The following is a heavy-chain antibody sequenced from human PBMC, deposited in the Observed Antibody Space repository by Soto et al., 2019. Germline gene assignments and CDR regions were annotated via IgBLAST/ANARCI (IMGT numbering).Heavy chain of an antibody. CDR3: TTDKYGMDV. CDR1: GGSISSYY. J-gene: IGHJ6*02. D-gene: IGHD2-15*01. CDR2: IYYSGST. V-gene: IGHV4-59*01. Sequence: SETLSLTCTVSGGSISSYYWSWIRQPPGKGLEWIGYIYYSGSTNYNPSLKSRVTISVDTSKNQFSLKLSSVTAADTAVYYCTTDKYGMDVWAQGTTVTVSS.